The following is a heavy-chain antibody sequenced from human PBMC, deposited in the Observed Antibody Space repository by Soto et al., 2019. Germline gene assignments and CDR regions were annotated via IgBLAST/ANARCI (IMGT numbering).Heavy chain of an antibody. V-gene: IGHV3-23*01. CDR3: AKSHDYGDVYAFDI. D-gene: IGHD4-17*01. CDR1: GFTFSSYA. CDR2: ISGSGGST. J-gene: IGHJ3*02. Sequence: GGSLRLSCAASGFTFSSYAMSWVRQAPGQGLEWVSAISGSGGSTYYADSVKGRFTISRDNSKNTLYLQMNSLRAEDKAVYYCAKSHDYGDVYAFDIWGQGTMVTVSS.